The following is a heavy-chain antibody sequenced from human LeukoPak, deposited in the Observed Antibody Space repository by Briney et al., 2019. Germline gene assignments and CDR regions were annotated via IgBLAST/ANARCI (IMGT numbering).Heavy chain of an antibody. D-gene: IGHD6-19*01. J-gene: IGHJ4*02. CDR3: ARDPLGAVAGNY. V-gene: IGHV1-69*13. CDR1: GGTFSSYA. Sequence: AVKVSCKASGGTFSSYAISWVRQAPGQGLEWMGGIIPIFGTANYAQKFQGRVTITADESTSTAYMELSSPRSEDTAVYYCARDPLGAVAGNYWGQGTLVTVSS. CDR2: IIPIFGTA.